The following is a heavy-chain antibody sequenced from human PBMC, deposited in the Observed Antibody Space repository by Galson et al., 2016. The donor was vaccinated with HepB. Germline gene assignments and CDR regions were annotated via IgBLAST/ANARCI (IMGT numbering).Heavy chain of an antibody. CDR2: ISTRLTT. CDR1: GFVFSNFG. J-gene: IGHJ4*02. Sequence: SLRLSCAASGFVFSNFGLSWVRQAPGKALEWVASISTRLTTYYSDSVQGRFTISRDNSNNTLYPQMNGLRAEDTAVYYCAKERLVRRIFDHWGQGTLLTDPS. V-gene: IGHV3-23*01. D-gene: IGHD1-1*01. CDR3: AKERLVRRIFDH.